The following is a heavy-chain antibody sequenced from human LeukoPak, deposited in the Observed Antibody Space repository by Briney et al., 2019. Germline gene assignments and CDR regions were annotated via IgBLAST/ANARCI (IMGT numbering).Heavy chain of an antibody. Sequence: SETLSLTCTVSGGSISSYYWSWIRQPPGKGLEWIGYIYYSGSTNYNPSLKSRVTISVDTSKNQFPLNLSSVTAADTAVYYCARVSFNGRNDYWGQGTLVTVSS. CDR1: GGSISSYY. CDR3: ARVSFNGRNDY. V-gene: IGHV4-59*01. CDR2: IYYSGST. J-gene: IGHJ4*02.